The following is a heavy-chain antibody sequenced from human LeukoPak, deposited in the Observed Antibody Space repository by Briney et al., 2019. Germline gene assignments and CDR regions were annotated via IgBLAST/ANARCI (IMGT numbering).Heavy chain of an antibody. J-gene: IGHJ5*02. CDR1: GGTFSGYA. CDR2: IIPIFGTA. CDR3: ARAPLYDFWSGYPLDNWFDP. D-gene: IGHD3-3*01. V-gene: IGHV1-69*13. Sequence: GASVKVSCTASGGTFSGYAISWVRQAPGQGLEWMGGIIPIFGTANYAQKFQGRVTITADESTSTAYMELSSLRSEDTAVYYCARAPLYDFWSGYPLDNWFDPWGQGTLVTVSS.